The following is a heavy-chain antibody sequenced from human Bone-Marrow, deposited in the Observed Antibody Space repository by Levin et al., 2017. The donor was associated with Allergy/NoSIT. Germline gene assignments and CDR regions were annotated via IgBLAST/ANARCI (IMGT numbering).Heavy chain of an antibody. CDR3: AKDRATSTWYYFEN. CDR2: ISWDSANI. V-gene: IGHV3-9*01. CDR1: EFTFSDYA. Sequence: SLKISCGVSEFTFSDYAMHWVRQVPGKGLEWVSGISWDSANIAYADSVKGRFSISRDNAKKSLYLQMDRLTAEDTALYFCAKDRATSTWYYFENWGQGILVTVSS. J-gene: IGHJ4*02. D-gene: IGHD1-26*01.